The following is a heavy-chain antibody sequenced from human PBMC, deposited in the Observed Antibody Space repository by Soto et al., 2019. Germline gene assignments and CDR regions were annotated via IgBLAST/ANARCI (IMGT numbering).Heavy chain of an antibody. V-gene: IGHV3-53*01. CDR3: ARIPHYGGLDY. J-gene: IGHJ4*02. CDR2: IYSGGST. Sequence: GGSLRLSCAASGFTVSSNYMSWVRQAPGKGLEWVSVIYSGGSTYYADSVKGRFTISKDKSKNTLYLQMNSLRAEDTAVYYCARIPHYGGLDYWGQGTLVTVSS. D-gene: IGHD4-17*01. CDR1: GFTVSSNY.